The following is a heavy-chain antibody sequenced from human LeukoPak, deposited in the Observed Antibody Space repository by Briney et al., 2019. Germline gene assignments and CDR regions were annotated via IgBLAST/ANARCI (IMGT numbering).Heavy chain of an antibody. CDR3: ARDRYCGGDCYTFDY. V-gene: IGHV3-48*04. CDR1: GFTFSSYS. CDR2: ISSSGTI. J-gene: IGHJ4*02. Sequence: GGSLRPSCAASGFTFSSYSMNWVRQAPGKGLEWVSYISSSGTIYYADSVKGRFTISRDNAKNSLYLQMNSLRAEDTAVYYCARDRYCGGDCYTFDYWGQGTLVTVSS. D-gene: IGHD2-21*01.